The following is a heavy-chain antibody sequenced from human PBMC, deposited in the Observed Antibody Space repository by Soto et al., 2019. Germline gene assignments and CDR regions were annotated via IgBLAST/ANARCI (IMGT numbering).Heavy chain of an antibody. CDR3: ATRLGGNVGGPL. Sequence: QMQLQESGPGLVQPSGTLSLTCVVSGDSITTTYWWTWVRQPPGRRLEWIREPSPGGHIHFNSSLQSHVTLSLYKSKNKFFLDITSVPAAYTAMCYCATRLGGNVGGPLWGHGTMITVSS. CDR2: PSPGGHI. V-gene: IGHV4-4*02. D-gene: IGHD3-16*01. CDR1: GDSITTTYW. J-gene: IGHJ3*01.